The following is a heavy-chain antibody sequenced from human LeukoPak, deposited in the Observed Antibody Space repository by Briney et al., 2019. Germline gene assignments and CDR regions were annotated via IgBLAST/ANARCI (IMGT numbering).Heavy chain of an antibody. J-gene: IGHJ2*01. D-gene: IGHD2-21*01. CDR3: ARELFWYFDL. CDR1: GFTFSSYS. CDR2: ISSGSSYI. V-gene: IGHV3-21*01. Sequence: GGSLRLSCAASGFTFSSYSMNWVRQAPGKGLEWVSSISSGSSYIYYADSVKGRFTISRDNAKNSLYLQMNSLRAEDTAVYYCARELFWYFDLWGRGTLVTVSS.